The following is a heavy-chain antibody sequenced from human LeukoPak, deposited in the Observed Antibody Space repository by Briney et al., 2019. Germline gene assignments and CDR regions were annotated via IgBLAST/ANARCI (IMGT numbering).Heavy chain of an antibody. V-gene: IGHV4-31*03. CDR3: ARASLQQLDPWGYYYMDV. CDR1: GGSISSGGYY. D-gene: IGHD6-13*01. J-gene: IGHJ6*03. CDR2: IYYSGST. Sequence: SETLSLTCTVPGGSISSGGYYWSWIRQHPGKGLEWIGYIYYSGSTYYNPSLKSRVTISVDTSKNQFSLKLSSVTAADTAVYYCARASLQQLDPWGYYYMDVWGKGTTVTVSS.